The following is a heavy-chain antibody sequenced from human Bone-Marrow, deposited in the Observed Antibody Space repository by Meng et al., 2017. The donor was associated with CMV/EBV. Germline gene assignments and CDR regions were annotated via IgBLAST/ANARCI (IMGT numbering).Heavy chain of an antibody. CDR1: GLTVSSNF. D-gene: IGHD6-19*01. CDR3: ARGSSGWDYYYYYGMDV. J-gene: IGHJ6*01. Sequence: GGSLRLSCAASGLTVSSNFMTWVRQAPGKGLEWVSVIFGGGGTNYADSVKGRFAISRDKSTNTLYLQMNSLGPEDSAVYYCARGSSGWDYYYYYGMDVWGQGTTVTVSS. CDR2: IFGGGGT. V-gene: IGHV3-66*02.